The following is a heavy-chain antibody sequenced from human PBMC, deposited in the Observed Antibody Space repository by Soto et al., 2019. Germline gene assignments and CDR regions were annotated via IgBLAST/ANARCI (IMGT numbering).Heavy chain of an antibody. D-gene: IGHD3-16*02. CDR2: ISGSGGST. CDR1: GFTFSSYA. Sequence: GGSLRLSCAASGFTFSSYAMSWVRQAPGKGLEWVSAISGSGGSTYYADSVKGRFTISRDNSKNTLYLQMNSLRAEDTAVYYCAKGSVSRRASYRPSGYFDYWGQGTLVTVSS. V-gene: IGHV3-23*01. CDR3: AKGSVSRRASYRPSGYFDY. J-gene: IGHJ4*02.